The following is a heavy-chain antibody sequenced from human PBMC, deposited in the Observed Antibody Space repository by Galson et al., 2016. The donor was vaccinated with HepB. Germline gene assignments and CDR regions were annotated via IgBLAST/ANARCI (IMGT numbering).Heavy chain of an antibody. CDR3: ARRRSSGYDTPFYYYGMDV. J-gene: IGHJ6*02. CDR1: TGFISDDY. D-gene: IGHD3-22*01. Sequence: ETLSLTCTVSTGFISDDYWTWIRQPPGEELEWIGHIYASGTTDYNPSLESRVTISTETSKNQFSLKLRSVTPADTAVYYCARRRSSGYDTPFYYYGMDVWGQGTTVTVS. V-gene: IGHV4-4*09. CDR2: IYASGTT.